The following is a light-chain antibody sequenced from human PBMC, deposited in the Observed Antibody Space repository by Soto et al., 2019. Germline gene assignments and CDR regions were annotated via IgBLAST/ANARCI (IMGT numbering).Light chain of an antibody. CDR3: QQYYSYPKT. CDR2: DVS. Sequence: EILLTQTPGTLSLSPGERATLSCRASQSVSSSYLAWYQQKPGQAPRLLIYDVSNRATGIPARFSGSGSGTDFTLTISCLQSEDFATYYCQQYYSYPKTFGQGTKVDI. J-gene: IGKJ1*01. V-gene: IGKV3-20*01. CDR1: QSVSSSY.